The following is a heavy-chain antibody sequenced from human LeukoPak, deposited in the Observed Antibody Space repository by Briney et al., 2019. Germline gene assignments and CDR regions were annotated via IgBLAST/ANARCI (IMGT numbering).Heavy chain of an antibody. J-gene: IGHJ6*03. CDR1: GGSFSGYY. CDR3: ARRTSRDHYYYMDV. CDR2: INHSGST. D-gene: IGHD2-8*01. V-gene: IGHV4-34*01. Sequence: SETLSLTCAVYGGSFSGYYWSWIRQPPGKGLEWIGEINHSGSTNYNPSLKSRVTISVDTSKNQFSLKLSSVTAADTAVYYCARRTSRDHYYYMDVWGTGTTVTVSS.